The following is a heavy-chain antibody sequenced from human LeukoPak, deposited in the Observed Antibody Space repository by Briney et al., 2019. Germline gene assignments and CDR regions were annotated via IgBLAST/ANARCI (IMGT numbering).Heavy chain of an antibody. Sequence: SETLSLTCTVSGGSISSDNYYWGWIRQPAGKGLEWIGRIYTSGSTNYNPSLKSRVTISVDRSKNQFSLKLSSVTAADTAVYYRAREDSSGYPDYWGQGTLVTVSS. CDR1: GGSISSDNYY. CDR2: IYTSGST. CDR3: AREDSSGYPDY. V-gene: IGHV4-61*02. D-gene: IGHD3-22*01. J-gene: IGHJ4*02.